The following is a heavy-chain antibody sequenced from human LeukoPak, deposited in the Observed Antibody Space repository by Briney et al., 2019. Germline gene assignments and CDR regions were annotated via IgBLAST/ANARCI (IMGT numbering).Heavy chain of an antibody. V-gene: IGHV3-21*01. CDR3: ARDRLGVEMSTINRFDY. D-gene: IGHD5-24*01. Sequence: PGRSLRLSCAASGFTFSSYAMNWVRQAPGKGLEWVSSISTGSSYIYYANSVKGRFTISRDNAKNSLYLQMNSLRAEDTAVYYCARDRLGVEMSTINRFDYWGQGTLVAVSS. CDR1: GFTFSSYA. CDR2: ISTGSSYI. J-gene: IGHJ4*02.